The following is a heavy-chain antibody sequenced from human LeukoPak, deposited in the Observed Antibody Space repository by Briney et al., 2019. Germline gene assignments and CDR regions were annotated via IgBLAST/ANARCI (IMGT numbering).Heavy chain of an antibody. CDR1: AHSISSYY. V-gene: IGHV4-4*07. Sequence: PSETLSLTCNLSAHSISSYYGSCTRQPAGKGLEWIGRLYTSGSTNHNPSLKSRITMSVDTSKNQFSLKLSSVTAADTAVYYCARDRSGSSGYYASFDYWGQGILVTVSS. CDR3: ARDRSGSSGYYASFDY. CDR2: LYTSGST. J-gene: IGHJ4*02. D-gene: IGHD3-22*01.